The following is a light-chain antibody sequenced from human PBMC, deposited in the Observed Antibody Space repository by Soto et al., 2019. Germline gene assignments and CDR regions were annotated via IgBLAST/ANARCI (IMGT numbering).Light chain of an antibody. CDR2: DAS. Sequence: DLQMTQSPSSLSASVGDRVTITCRASQGIGNSLGWFQQKPGKAPKSLIYDASSLQGGVPSKFSGSGSGTDFTLTISSLQPEDFASYYCQQYNSYPYTFGGGTKVEIK. CDR1: QGIGNS. J-gene: IGKJ4*01. V-gene: IGKV1-16*02. CDR3: QQYNSYPYT.